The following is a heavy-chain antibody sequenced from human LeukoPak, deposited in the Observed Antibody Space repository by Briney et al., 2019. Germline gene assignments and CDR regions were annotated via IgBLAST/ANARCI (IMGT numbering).Heavy chain of an antibody. CDR2: TYYRSKWYN. CDR1: GDSVSSNSAA. D-gene: IGHD3-22*01. CDR3: AREGKDYDSSGYYLDAFDI. Sequence: SQTLSLTCAISGDSVSSNSAAWNRIRQSPSRGLEWLGRTYYRSKWYNDYAVSVKSRITINPDTSKNQFSLQLNSVTPEDTAVYYCAREGKDYDSSGYYLDAFDIWGQGTMVTVSS. J-gene: IGHJ3*02. V-gene: IGHV6-1*01.